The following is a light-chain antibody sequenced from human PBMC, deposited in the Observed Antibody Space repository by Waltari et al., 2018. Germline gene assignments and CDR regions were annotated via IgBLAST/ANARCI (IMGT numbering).Light chain of an antibody. CDR2: DVT. V-gene: IGLV2-18*02. CDR3: SSPTASIAWV. CDR1: NSEVGNYNR. J-gene: IGLJ3*02. Sequence: QSALTQPPSVSGSPGQSVTISCTATNSEVGNYNRVSWYQQSPGTAPKLMIYDVTNRHSAVLVRFSASTSGNTASLTISGLQSEDEADYYCSSPTASIAWVFGGGTKLTVL.